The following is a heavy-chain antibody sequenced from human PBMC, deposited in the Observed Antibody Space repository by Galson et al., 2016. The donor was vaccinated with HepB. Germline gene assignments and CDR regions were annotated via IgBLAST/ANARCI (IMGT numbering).Heavy chain of an antibody. Sequence: SVKVSCKASGGTFSSYAISWVRQAPGQGLEXVGGIIPMFGTANYAKKFQGRLTITADGSTSTAYMEMSRLRSEDTAVYYCGLYYDVLSCKRPGRYYDLDVWGQGTTVTVSS. D-gene: IGHD3-9*01. J-gene: IGHJ6*02. CDR3: GLYYDVLSCKRPGRYYDLDV. CDR1: GGTFSSYA. CDR2: IIPMFGTA. V-gene: IGHV1-69*13.